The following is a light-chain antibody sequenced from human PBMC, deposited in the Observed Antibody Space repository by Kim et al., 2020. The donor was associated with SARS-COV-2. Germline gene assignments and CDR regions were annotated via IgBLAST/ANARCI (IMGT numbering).Light chain of an antibody. V-gene: IGKV3-11*01. J-gene: IGKJ4*01. CDR2: DAS. CDR3: QQRRTWPLT. CDR1: QSVSNF. Sequence: LSPGERATLSCRANQSVSNFVAWYQQKPGQTPRLLIFDASTRATGIPARFSGSGSGTDFTLTISSLEPEDFAVYYCQQRRTWPLTFGGGTKVDIK.